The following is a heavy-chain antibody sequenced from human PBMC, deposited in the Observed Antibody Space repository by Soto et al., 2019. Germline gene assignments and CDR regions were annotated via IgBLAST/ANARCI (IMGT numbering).Heavy chain of an antibody. J-gene: IGHJ4*02. CDR2: ISGSGGST. CDR3: AKGAVVTGYSDYFDY. V-gene: IGHV3-23*01. Sequence: GASVKVSCAASGFTFSSYAMSWVRQAPGKGLEWVSAISGSGGSTYYADSVKGRFTISRDNSKNTLYLQMNSLRAEDTAVYYCAKGAVVTGYSDYFDYWGQGTLVTVSS. D-gene: IGHD2-21*02. CDR1: GFTFSSYA.